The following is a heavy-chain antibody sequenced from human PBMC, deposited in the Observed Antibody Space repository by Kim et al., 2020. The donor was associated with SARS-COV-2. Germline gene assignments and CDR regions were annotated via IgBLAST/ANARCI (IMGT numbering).Heavy chain of an antibody. CDR3: AKEMSNSGSHNCHFDN. D-gene: IGHD3-10*01. Sequence: GGSLRLSCAXSGFTFKSYGMHWVRQAPGKGPEWVAVISYVGGGKQYADSVKGRFTISRDNFKNTLYLEMNSLRVEDTALYHCAKEMSNSGSHNCHFDNWGQGTLVTVSS. J-gene: IGHJ4*02. CDR1: GFTFKSYG. V-gene: IGHV3-30*18. CDR2: ISYVGGGK.